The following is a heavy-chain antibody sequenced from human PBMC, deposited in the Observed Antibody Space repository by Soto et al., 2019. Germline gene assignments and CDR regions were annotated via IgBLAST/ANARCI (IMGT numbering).Heavy chain of an antibody. CDR3: ARPAASADDGFDV. D-gene: IGHD2-2*01. CDR1: GGSISSYY. Sequence: SETLSLTCTVSGGSISSYYWSWIRQPPGKGLEWIGSIYYSGSTNYNPSLKSQVTISVGTSKNQFSLKLSSVTAADTAVYYCARPAASADDGFDVWGQGTMVTVSS. CDR2: IYYSGST. V-gene: IGHV4-59*08. J-gene: IGHJ3*01.